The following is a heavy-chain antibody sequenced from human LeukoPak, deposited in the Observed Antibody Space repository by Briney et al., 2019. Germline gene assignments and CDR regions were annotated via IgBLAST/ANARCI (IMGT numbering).Heavy chain of an antibody. Sequence: GASVKVSCKASGGTFSSYAISWVRQAPGQGLEWMGGIIPIFGTANYAQKFQGRVTITADESTSTAYMELSSLRSEDTAVYYCARGQPMVRGVIITAGHFDYWGQGTLVTVSS. CDR1: GGTFSSYA. D-gene: IGHD3-10*01. CDR3: ARGQPMVRGVIITAGHFDY. CDR2: IIPIFGTA. J-gene: IGHJ4*02. V-gene: IGHV1-69*13.